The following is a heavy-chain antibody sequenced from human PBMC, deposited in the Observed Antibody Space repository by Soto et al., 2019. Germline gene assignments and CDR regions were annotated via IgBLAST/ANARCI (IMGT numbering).Heavy chain of an antibody. D-gene: IGHD2-15*01. J-gene: IGHJ6*02. CDR1: GYTFTSYG. CDR2: ISAYNGNT. Sequence: QVQLVQSGAEVKKPGASVKVSCTASGYTFTSYGISWVRQAPGQGLEWMGWISAYNGNTNYAQKLQGRLTMTPDTPTSTAYIQLRALRFYETAVSSCEGEGHLGVAVAAKVYSRMDVWGQGVTVPASS. V-gene: IGHV1-18*04. CDR3: EGEGHLGVAVAAKVYSRMDV.